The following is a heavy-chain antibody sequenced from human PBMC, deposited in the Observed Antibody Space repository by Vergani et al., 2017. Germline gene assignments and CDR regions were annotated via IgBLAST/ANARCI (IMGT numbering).Heavy chain of an antibody. CDR2: INPNSGGT. J-gene: IGHJ4*02. CDR1: GYTFTGYY. CDR3: ARDRGYSSSHYFDY. V-gene: IGHV1-2*02. Sequence: QVQLVQSGAEVKKPGASVKVSCKASGYTFTGYYMHWVRQAPGQGLEWMGWINPNSGGTIYAQKFQGRVTMTRDTSISTAYMELSRLRSDDTAVYYCARDRGYSSSHYFDYWGQGTLVTVSS. D-gene: IGHD6-6*01.